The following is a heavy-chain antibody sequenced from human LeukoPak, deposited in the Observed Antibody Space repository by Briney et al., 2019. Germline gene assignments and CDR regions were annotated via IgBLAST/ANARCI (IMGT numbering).Heavy chain of an antibody. Sequence: GKSLRLSCAASGFTFSGYPIHWVRQAPGKGLEWVAVISYDGSNKYYADSVKGRFTISRDNSKNTLYLQMNSLRAEDTAVYYCARGEGGTMVRGVIADDAFDIWGQGTMVTVSS. CDR1: GFTFSGYP. CDR2: ISYDGSNK. J-gene: IGHJ3*02. CDR3: ARGEGGTMVRGVIADDAFDI. V-gene: IGHV3-30-3*01. D-gene: IGHD3-10*01.